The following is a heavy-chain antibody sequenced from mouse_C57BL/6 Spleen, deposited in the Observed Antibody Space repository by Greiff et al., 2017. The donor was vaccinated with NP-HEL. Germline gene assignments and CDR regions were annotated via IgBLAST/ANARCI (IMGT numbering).Heavy chain of an antibody. D-gene: IGHD1-1*01. CDR2: IHPNSGST. Sequence: QVQLQQPGAELVKPGASVKLSCKASGYTFTSYWMHWVKQRPGQGLEWIGMIHPNSGSTNYNEKCKSKATLTVDKSSSTAYMQLSRLTSEDSAVNDSDRGLYDPYAMAYWGQGTSVTVSS. CDR1: GYTFTSYW. V-gene: IGHV1-64*01. CDR3: DRGLYDPYAMAY. J-gene: IGHJ4*01.